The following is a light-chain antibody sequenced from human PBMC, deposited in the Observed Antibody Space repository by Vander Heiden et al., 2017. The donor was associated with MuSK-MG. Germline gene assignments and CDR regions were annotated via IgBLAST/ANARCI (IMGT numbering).Light chain of an antibody. CDR3: QQYNTWPLYT. J-gene: IGKJ2*01. CDR1: QAIDTF. CDR2: DAS. V-gene: IGKV3-15*01. Sequence: ELVITQPPATLSVSPGERATLSCRASQAIDTFLAWYQQVPGQAPRLLIYDASTRATGIPARFSGSGSGTDFTLTISSLQSEDFALYYCQQYNTWPLYTFGQGTKLEIK.